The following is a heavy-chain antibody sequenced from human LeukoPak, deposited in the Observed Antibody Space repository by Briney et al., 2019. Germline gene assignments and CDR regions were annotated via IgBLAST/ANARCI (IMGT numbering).Heavy chain of an antibody. CDR1: GFIFSNYE. J-gene: IGHJ4*02. CDR2: ISVSTNNI. CDR3: ARDPGLLVTGTNFDY. D-gene: IGHD1-1*01. Sequence: GGSLRLSCAASGFIFSNYEMNWLRQPPGKGLEWISYISVSTNNIYYADSVKGRFFISRDNAKNSLYLQMNGLRAEDTAVYYCARDPGLLVTGTNFDYCGQGTLVTVSS. V-gene: IGHV3-48*03.